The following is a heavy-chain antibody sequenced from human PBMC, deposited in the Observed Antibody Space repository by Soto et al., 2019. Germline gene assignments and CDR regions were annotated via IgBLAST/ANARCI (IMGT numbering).Heavy chain of an antibody. J-gene: IGHJ6*02. V-gene: IGHV5-51*01. D-gene: IGHD2-15*01. CDR1: GSSFTSYW. CDR3: ARRPRGGTGYYYYYGMDV. Sequence: PGESLKISCKGSGSSFTSYWIGWVRQMPGKGLEWMGIIYPGDSDTRYSPSFQGQVTISADKSISTAYLQWSSLKASDTAMYYCARRPRGGTGYYYYYGMDVWGQGTTVTVSS. CDR2: IYPGDSDT.